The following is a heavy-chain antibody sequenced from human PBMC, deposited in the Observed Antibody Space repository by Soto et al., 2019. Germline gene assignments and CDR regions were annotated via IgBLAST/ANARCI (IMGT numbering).Heavy chain of an antibody. CDR2: FIPLFGTA. CDR3: ATSRVLDSGWFFDS. J-gene: IGHJ4*02. CDR1: GGTLSPSG. V-gene: IGHV1-69*01. D-gene: IGHD6-19*01. Sequence: VQLVQSGAELTKPGSTVRVSCETGGGTLSPSGISLVRQAPGQGLEWVGGFIPLFGTAKYAQNCEGRLTMTADESTDTAYMELSGLSSDDSAVYYCATSRVLDSGWFFDSWGQGTLVIVSA.